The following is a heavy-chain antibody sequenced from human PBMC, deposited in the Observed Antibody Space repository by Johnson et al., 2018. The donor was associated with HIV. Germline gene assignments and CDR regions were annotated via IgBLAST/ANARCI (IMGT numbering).Heavy chain of an antibody. V-gene: IGHV3-66*01. Sequence: VQLVESGGGLVQPGGSLRLYCAASGFTVSGNYMNWVRQAPGKGLEWVSVIYSGGSTGYADSVKGRFTISRDNAKNSLYLQMNSLRAEDTALYYCARLTSGAFDIWGPGTMVTVSS. J-gene: IGHJ3*02. CDR3: ARLTSGAFDI. CDR1: GFTVSGNY. CDR2: IYSGGST. D-gene: IGHD1-14*01.